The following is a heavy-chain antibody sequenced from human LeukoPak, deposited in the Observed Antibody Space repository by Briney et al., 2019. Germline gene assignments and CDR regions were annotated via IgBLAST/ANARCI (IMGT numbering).Heavy chain of an antibody. V-gene: IGHV4-30-4*08. D-gene: IGHD1-26*01. CDR3: TGGSYSRYFDY. CDR2: IYYSGST. J-gene: IGHJ4*02. Sequence: SQTLSLTCTVSGGSISSGDYYWSWIRQPPGKGLEWIGYIYYSGSTYYIPSLKSRVTISVDTSKNQFSLKLSSVTAADTAVYYCTGGSYSRYFDYWGQGTLVTVSS. CDR1: GGSISSGDYY.